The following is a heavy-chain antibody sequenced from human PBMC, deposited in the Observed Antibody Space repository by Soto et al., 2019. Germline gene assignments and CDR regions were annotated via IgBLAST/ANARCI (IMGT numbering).Heavy chain of an antibody. V-gene: IGHV1-2*02. D-gene: IGHD6-19*01. Sequence: ASVKVSCKASGYTFTGYYMHWVRQAPGQGLEWMGWINPNSGGTNYAQKFQGRVTMTRDTSINTAYMELSRLRSDDTAVYYCARDLIGVAGTSDYWGQGTLVTVSS. J-gene: IGHJ4*02. CDR3: ARDLIGVAGTSDY. CDR2: INPNSGGT. CDR1: GYTFTGYY.